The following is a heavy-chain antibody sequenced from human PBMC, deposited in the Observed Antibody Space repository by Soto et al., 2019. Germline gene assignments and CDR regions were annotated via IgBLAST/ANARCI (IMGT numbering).Heavy chain of an antibody. V-gene: IGHV3-30-3*01. J-gene: IGHJ2*01. CDR3: ARPLWRDDYNWGYFDL. D-gene: IGHD4-4*01. Sequence: QVQLVESGGGVVQPGRSLRLSCAASGFTFSSYAMHWVRQAPGKGLEWVAVISYDGSNKYYADSVKGRFTISRDNSKNPLYLQMDRLRLEDTALYYCARPLWRDDYNWGYFDLWGRGTLVTVSS. CDR2: ISYDGSNK. CDR1: GFTFSSYA.